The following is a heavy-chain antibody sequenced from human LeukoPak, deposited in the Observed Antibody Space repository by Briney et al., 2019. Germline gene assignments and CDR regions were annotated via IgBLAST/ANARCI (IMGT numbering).Heavy chain of an antibody. CDR3: ARRGAGTGTTDY. CDR2: IRYNGSNK. V-gene: IGHV3-30*02. CDR1: GFIFSSYG. D-gene: IGHD1-1*01. J-gene: IGHJ4*02. Sequence: GGSLRLSCAASGFIFSSYGMHWVRQAPGKGLEWVAFIRYNGSNKYYADSVKGRFTISRDNSKNTLYLQMNSLRGEDTAVYYCARRGAGTGTTDYWGQGTLVTVSS.